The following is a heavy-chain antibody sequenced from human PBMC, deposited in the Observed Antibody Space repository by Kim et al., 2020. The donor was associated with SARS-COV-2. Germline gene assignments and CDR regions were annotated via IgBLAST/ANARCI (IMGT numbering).Heavy chain of an antibody. Sequence: ASVKVSCKASGYTFTSYDINWVRQATGQGLEWMGWMNPNSGNTGYAQKFQGRVTMTRNTSISTAYMELSSLRSEDTAVYYCARGIKYSSLGGAGENDYWGQGTLVTVSS. CDR2: MNPNSGNT. CDR1: GYTFTSYD. V-gene: IGHV1-8*01. J-gene: IGHJ4*02. D-gene: IGHD6-6*01. CDR3: ARGIKYSSLGGAGENDY.